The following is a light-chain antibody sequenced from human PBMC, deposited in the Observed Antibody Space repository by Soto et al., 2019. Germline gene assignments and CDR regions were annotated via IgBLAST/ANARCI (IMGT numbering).Light chain of an antibody. V-gene: IGKV3-20*01. CDR2: DAS. CDR1: QSVSSRS. J-gene: IGKJ1*01. CDR3: QQYAGSPRT. Sequence: EIVLTQSPGTLSLSPGERATLSCRASQSVSSRSLAWYQQKPGQAPRLLISDASNRAADIPDRFSGSGSGTDFTLTINRLDPEDFAVYYCQQYAGSPRTFGQGTKVEIK.